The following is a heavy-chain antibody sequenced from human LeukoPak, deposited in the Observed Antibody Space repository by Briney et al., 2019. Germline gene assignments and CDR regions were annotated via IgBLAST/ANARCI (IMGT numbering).Heavy chain of an antibody. CDR1: GGSISSYY. CDR3: ARHAAPITPYYYYYMDV. Sequence: SETLSLTCTVSGGSISSYYWGWIRQPPGKGLEWIGSIYYSGSIYYNPSLKSRVTISVDTSKNQFSLKLSSVTAADTAVYYCARHAAPITPYYYYYMDVWGKGTTVTVSS. D-gene: IGHD5-12*01. CDR2: IYYSGSI. J-gene: IGHJ6*03. V-gene: IGHV4-39*01.